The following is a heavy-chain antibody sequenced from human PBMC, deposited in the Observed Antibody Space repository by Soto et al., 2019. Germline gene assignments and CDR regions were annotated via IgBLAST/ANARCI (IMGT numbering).Heavy chain of an antibody. Sequence: EVQLVESGGGLIQPGGSLRLSCAASGFTFSSNDMNWVRQAPGKGLEWVSLIYGGGSTYYADSVKGRFTISRDNSKNTLYLQMSSLRAEDTAVYSCATRPLLPGAPWGQGTMVTVSS. CDR2: IYGGGST. CDR3: ATRPLLPGAP. D-gene: IGHD3-22*01. J-gene: IGHJ3*01. V-gene: IGHV3-53*01. CDR1: GFTFSSND.